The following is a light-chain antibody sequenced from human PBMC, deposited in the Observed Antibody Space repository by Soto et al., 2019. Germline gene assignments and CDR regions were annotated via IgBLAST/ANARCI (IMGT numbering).Light chain of an antibody. CDR3: LQYGSSPRT. CDR1: QRVSSDY. J-gene: IGKJ1*01. Sequence: EIVLTQSPGTLSLSPGERATLTCGASQRVSSDYLAWYQQKPGLAPRLLIFDAYRRATGIPDRFRGSGSGTEFTLTISRLEPEDCAVYSCLQYGSSPRTFGQGTKVEIK. V-gene: IGKV3D-20*01. CDR2: DAY.